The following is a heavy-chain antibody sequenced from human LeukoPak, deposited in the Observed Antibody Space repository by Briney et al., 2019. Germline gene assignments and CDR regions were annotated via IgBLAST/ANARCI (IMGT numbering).Heavy chain of an antibody. J-gene: IGHJ1*01. Sequence: ASVKVSCKASGYTFTGYYMHWVRQAPGQGLEWMGWINPNSGGTNYAQKFQGRVTMTRDTSISTAYMELSRLRSDDTAVYYCARDIRYCSSTSCYEVGDFQHWGQGTLVTVSS. D-gene: IGHD2-2*01. V-gene: IGHV1-2*02. CDR1: GYTFTGYY. CDR3: ARDIRYCSSTSCYEVGDFQH. CDR2: INPNSGGT.